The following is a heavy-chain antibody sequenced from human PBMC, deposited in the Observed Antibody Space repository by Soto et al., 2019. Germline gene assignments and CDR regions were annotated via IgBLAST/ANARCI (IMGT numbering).Heavy chain of an antibody. D-gene: IGHD6-19*01. CDR3: ATAGGWDERAY. CDR1: GFTFSNAW. V-gene: IGHV3-15*01. J-gene: IGHJ3*01. CDR2: IKSKTDGGTT. Sequence: EVQLVESGGGLVKPGGSLRLSCAASGFTFSNAWMSWVRQAPGKGLEWVGRIKSKTDGGTTDYAAPVKGRFTISRDDSKNPLYLQMNSLKTEDTAVYYCATAGGWDERAYWGQGTMVTVSA.